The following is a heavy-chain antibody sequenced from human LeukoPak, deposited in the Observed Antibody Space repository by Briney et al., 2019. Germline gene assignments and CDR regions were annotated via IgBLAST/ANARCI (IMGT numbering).Heavy chain of an antibody. CDR2: MNPYSGNT. Sequence: ASVKASCNASGYTSTSYDINWVRQATGQGLEWMGWMNPYSGNTGYAQKFQGRVTMTRNTSISTAYMELSRLRSEDTAVYYCARASSSWLGYYYYYMDVWGKGTTVTVSS. D-gene: IGHD6-13*01. CDR3: ARASSSWLGYYYYYMDV. J-gene: IGHJ6*03. V-gene: IGHV1-8*01. CDR1: GYTSTSYD.